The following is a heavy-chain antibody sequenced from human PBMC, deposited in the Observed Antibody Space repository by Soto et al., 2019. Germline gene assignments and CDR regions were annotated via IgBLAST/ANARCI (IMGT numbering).Heavy chain of an antibody. J-gene: IGHJ2*01. V-gene: IGHV4-30-4*01. CDR2: IFDSVST. CDR1: GGSISGGVHS. Sequence: QVQLQESGPGLVKPSETLSLTCTVSGGSISGGVHSWSWIRQPPGKGLEWIGHIFDSVSTYYNPSLNSRLTISVYTSNNQFSLRLSSVTAADTAVYYCAREIMPLTNDWYFDLWGRGTLVTVSS. CDR3: AREIMPLTNDWYFDL. D-gene: IGHD2-8*01.